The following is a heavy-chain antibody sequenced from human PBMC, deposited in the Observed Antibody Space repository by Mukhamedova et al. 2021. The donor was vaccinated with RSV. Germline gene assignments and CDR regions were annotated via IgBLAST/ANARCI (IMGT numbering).Heavy chain of an antibody. J-gene: IGHJ2*01. CDR3: ARASSLVGRWYFDL. Sequence: YAAPVKGRFTISRDGSEMSLYLQMNSLKTEDTAVYYCARASSLVGRWYFDLLGRGTLVTVSS. D-gene: IGHD6-6*01. V-gene: IGHV3-72*01.